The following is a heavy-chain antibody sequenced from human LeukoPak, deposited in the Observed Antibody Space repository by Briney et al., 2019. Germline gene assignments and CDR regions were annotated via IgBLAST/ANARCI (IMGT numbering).Heavy chain of an antibody. J-gene: IGHJ4*02. V-gene: IGHV2-5*02. CDR3: AHVKLYSSSSALDY. D-gene: IGHD6-6*01. CDR1: GFSFSTTGEG. CDR2: IYWDDDK. Sequence: SGPTLVKTTQTLTLTCTFSGFSFSTTGEGVGWIRHRPGKALEWLTFIYWDDDKRYTPSLKNRLTITKDTSKNQVVLTMTNMDPVDTGTYYCAHVKLYSSSSALDYWGQGTLVTVSP.